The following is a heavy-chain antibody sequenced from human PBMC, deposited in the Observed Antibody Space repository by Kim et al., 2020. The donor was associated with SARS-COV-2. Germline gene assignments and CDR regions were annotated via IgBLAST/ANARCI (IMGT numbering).Heavy chain of an antibody. V-gene: IGHV4-39*01. CDR1: GGSISSNSYF. J-gene: IGHJ4*02. Sequence: SETLSLTCTVSGGSISSNSYFWGWIRQPPGKGLEWIGTIYYSGSTYYNPSLKSRVTISVDTSKNQFSLKLNSVTAADTAVYYCSRSASPIFTKSDYCGQGTLVTVSS. CDR2: IYYSGST. D-gene: IGHD3-9*01. CDR3: SRSASPIFTKSDY.